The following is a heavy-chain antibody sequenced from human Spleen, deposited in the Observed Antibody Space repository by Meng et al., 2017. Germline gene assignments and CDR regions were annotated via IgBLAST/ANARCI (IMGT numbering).Heavy chain of an antibody. J-gene: IGHJ3*02. V-gene: IGHV4-39*02. CDR2: ISQSGST. D-gene: IGHD6-19*01. Sequence: SETLSLTCTVSGGSISSSSYYWGWIRQPPGKGLEWIGSISQSGSTYYNPSLKSRVTISLDSSNNHFSLKLTSVTAADTAVYYCARDRSRAWEYDAFDIWGQGTMVTVSS. CDR3: ARDRSRAWEYDAFDI. CDR1: GGSISSSSYY.